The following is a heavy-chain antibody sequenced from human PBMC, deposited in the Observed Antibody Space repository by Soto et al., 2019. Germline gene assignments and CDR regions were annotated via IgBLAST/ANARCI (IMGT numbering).Heavy chain of an antibody. Sequence: TFSSYWMHWVRQAPGKGLVWVSRINSEGSSTSYADSVKGRFTISIDNFKNKLYLQMNSLRAEDTAVYYCAREISSSWYFLYDYWGQGTLVTVSS. CDR3: AREISSSWYFLYDY. CDR2: INSEGSST. D-gene: IGHD6-13*01. V-gene: IGHV3-74*01. CDR1: TFSSYW. J-gene: IGHJ4*02.